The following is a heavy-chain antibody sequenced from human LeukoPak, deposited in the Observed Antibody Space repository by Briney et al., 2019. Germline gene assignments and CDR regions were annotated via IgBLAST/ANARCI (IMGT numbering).Heavy chain of an antibody. J-gene: IGHJ4*02. CDR1: GFTFSSYE. Sequence: GGSLRLSCAASGFTFSSYEMNWVRQAPGKGLEWVSAISGSGDSTYYADSVKGRFTISRDNAKNSLYLQMNSLRAEDTAVYYCARFVAAAAFDYWGQGTLVTVSS. CDR2: ISGSGDST. V-gene: IGHV3-23*01. D-gene: IGHD6-13*01. CDR3: ARFVAAAAFDY.